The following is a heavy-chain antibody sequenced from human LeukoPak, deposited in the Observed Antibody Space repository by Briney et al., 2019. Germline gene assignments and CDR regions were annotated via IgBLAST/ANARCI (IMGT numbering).Heavy chain of an antibody. D-gene: IGHD2-21*01. Sequence: GGSLRLSCAASGFTFSSYAMHWVRQAPGEGLEWVAVILNDGDDKYYADSAKGRFSISGDNSKNTLYLQMDSLRGEDTAVYYCAKDFRIGYSAHFDYWGQGALVTVSS. V-gene: IGHV3-30*07. CDR2: ILNDGDDK. J-gene: IGHJ4*02. CDR3: AKDFRIGYSAHFDY. CDR1: GFTFSSYA.